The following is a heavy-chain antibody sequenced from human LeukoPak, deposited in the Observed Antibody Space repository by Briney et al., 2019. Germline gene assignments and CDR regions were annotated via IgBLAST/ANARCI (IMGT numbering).Heavy chain of an antibody. CDR3: ARALGTCPGGSCAIDY. V-gene: IGHV3-48*03. CDR2: ISASGSTI. J-gene: IGHJ4*02. CDR1: GFTFSSHE. D-gene: IGHD2-15*01. Sequence: PGGSLRLSCAASGFTFSSHEMNWVRQAPGKGLQWVSYISASGSTIYYADSVKGRLTISRDNAKNLLYLEMKGLRAEDTAVYYCARALGTCPGGSCAIDYWGQGTLVTVSS.